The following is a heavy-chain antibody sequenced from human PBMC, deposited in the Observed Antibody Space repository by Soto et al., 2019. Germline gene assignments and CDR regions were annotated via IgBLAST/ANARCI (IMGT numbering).Heavy chain of an antibody. D-gene: IGHD2-15*01. CDR3: ARGRFFDI. J-gene: IGHJ3*02. CDR2: IGTAGDT. V-gene: IGHV3-13*01. CDR1: GFTFSSYD. Sequence: GGSLRLSCAASGFTFSSYDMHWVRQATGKGLEWVSAIGTAGDTCYPGSVKGRFTFCREDAKNSLYLQINSLSAGDTAVYFWARGRFFDIWCQGTMVTVSS.